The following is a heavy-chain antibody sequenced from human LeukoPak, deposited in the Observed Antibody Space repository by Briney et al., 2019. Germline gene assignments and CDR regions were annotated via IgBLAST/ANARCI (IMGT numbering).Heavy chain of an antibody. Sequence: GASVKVSCKASGYTFTSYYMHWVRQAPGQGLGWMGIINPSGGSTSYAQKFQGRVTMTRDTSTSTVYMELSSLRSEDTAVDYCARGPIAVAGALTMDVWGKGTTVTISS. V-gene: IGHV1-46*01. CDR1: GYTFTSYY. D-gene: IGHD6-19*01. CDR3: ARGPIAVAGALTMDV. J-gene: IGHJ6*03. CDR2: INPSGGST.